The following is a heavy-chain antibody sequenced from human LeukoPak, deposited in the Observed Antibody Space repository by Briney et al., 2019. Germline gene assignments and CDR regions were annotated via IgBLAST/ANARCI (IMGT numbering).Heavy chain of an antibody. CDR2: IYYGGSTSGST. J-gene: IGHJ3*02. CDR3: ALVAVSRNDAFDI. CDR1: GGPIRSYY. D-gene: IGHD6-19*01. V-gene: IGHV4-59*01. Sequence: PSETLSLTCSVSGGPIRSYYWSWLRQPPGKGLEGKGLEWIGYIYYGGSTSGSTNYNPSLKSRVTISVDTSRNQLSLKLNSVTAADTAVYYCALVAVSRNDAFDIWGQGTMVTVSS.